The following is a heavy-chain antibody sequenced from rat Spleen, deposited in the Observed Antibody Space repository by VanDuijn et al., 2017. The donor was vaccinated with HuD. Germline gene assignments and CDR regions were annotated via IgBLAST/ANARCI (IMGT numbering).Heavy chain of an antibody. J-gene: IGHJ2*01. CDR2: ISYDGRNA. D-gene: IGHD5-1*01. CDR3: ARHGLGAWFFDY. Sequence: EVQLVESDGGLVQPGRSLKLSCAASGFTFSDYYMAWVRQAPTKGLEWVATISYDGRNAYYRDSVKGRFTISRDNAQITLSLQMDSLRSEDTASYYCARHGLGAWFFDYWGQGVMVTVSS. V-gene: IGHV5-29*01. CDR1: GFTFSDYY.